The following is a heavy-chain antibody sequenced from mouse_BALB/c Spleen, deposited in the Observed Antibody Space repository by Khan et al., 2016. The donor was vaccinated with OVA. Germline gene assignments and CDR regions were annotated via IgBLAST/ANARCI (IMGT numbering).Heavy chain of an antibody. CDR2: ISPGSGDT. CDR3: ARSNYFGYTFAY. J-gene: IGHJ3*01. D-gene: IGHD1-2*01. V-gene: IGHV1-77*01. Sequence: VQLQESGAELARPGASVKLSCKASGYTFTDYYINWVKQRTGQGLEWIGEISPGSGDTYYNERFKGKATLTADKSSSTAYMQLSSLTSEAYTVYCLARSNYFGYTFAYWGQGTLVTVSA. CDR1: GYTFTDYY.